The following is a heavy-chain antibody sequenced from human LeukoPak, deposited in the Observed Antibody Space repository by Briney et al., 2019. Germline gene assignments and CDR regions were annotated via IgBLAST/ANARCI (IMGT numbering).Heavy chain of an antibody. Sequence: GGSLRLSCAAPGFTFSSDWMHWVRQVPGKGLVWVSRINGGGININYADSVKGRFTVSRDNAKNTLNLQMNSLRAEDTAVYYCARDKKSGESSEIDYWGQGTLVTVSS. D-gene: IGHD3-10*01. CDR1: GFTFSSDW. J-gene: IGHJ4*02. V-gene: IGHV3-74*01. CDR2: INGGGINI. CDR3: ARDKKSGESSEIDY.